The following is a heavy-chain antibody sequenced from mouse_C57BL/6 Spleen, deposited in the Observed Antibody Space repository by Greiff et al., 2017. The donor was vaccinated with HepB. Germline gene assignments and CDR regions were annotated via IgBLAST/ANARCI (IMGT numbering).Heavy chain of an antibody. Sequence: VQLQQSGPELVKPGASVKISCKASGYSFTGYYMHWVKQSSEKSLEWIGEINPSTGGTSYNQKFKGKATLTVDKSSSTAYMQLKSLTSEDSAVYYCARERGLRQGFDYWGQGTTLTVSS. V-gene: IGHV1-43*01. J-gene: IGHJ2*01. CDR2: INPSTGGT. CDR3: ARERGLRQGFDY. D-gene: IGHD2-4*01. CDR1: GYSFTGYY.